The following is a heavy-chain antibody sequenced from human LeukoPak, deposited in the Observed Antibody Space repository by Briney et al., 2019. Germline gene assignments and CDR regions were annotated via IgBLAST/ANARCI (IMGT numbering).Heavy chain of an antibody. V-gene: IGHV4-34*01. CDR3: ARYCSGGSCYSGYGMDV. D-gene: IGHD2-15*01. CDR2: INHSGST. J-gene: IGHJ6*04. CDR1: GGSFGGYY. Sequence: SETLSLTCAVYGGSFGGYYWSWIRQPPGKGLEWIGEINHSGSTNYNPSLKSRVTISVDTSKNQFSLKLSSVTAADTAVYYCARYCSGGSCYSGYGMDVWGKGTTVTVSS.